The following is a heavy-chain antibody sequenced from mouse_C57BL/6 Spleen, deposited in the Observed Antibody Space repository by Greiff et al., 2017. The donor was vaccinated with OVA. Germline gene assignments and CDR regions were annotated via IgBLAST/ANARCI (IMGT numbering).Heavy chain of an antibody. CDR1: GFTFSDYG. J-gene: IGHJ2*01. CDR2: ISSGSSTI. Sequence: EVKLVESGGGLVKPGGSLTLSCAASGFTFSDYGMHWVRQAPEKGLEWVAYISSGSSTIYYADTVKGRFTISRDNAKNTLFLQMTSLRSEDTAMYYCARPYGNYPYYFDYWGQGTTLTVSS. D-gene: IGHD2-1*01. CDR3: ARPYGNYPYYFDY. V-gene: IGHV5-17*01.